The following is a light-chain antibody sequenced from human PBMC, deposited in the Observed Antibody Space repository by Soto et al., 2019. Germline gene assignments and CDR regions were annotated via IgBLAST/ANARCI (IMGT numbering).Light chain of an antibody. CDR3: SSYTSSSPYV. J-gene: IGLJ1*01. CDR2: EVS. CDR1: RSDVGGYNY. Sequence: QSALTQPASVSGSPGQSITISCTGTRSDVGGYNYVSWYQQHPGKAPKLMIYEVSHRLSGVSNRFSGSKSGNTASLTISGLQAEDEADYYCSSYTSSSPYVFGTGTKVTVL. V-gene: IGLV2-14*01.